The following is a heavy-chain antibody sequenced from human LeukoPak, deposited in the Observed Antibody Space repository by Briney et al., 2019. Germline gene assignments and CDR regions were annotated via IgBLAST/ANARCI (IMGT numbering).Heavy chain of an antibody. J-gene: IGHJ3*02. Sequence: GGSLRLSCSASGFTFSSYEMNWVRHAPGKGLEEVSYISSSGTIIHYADSVKGGFTISRDNAKNSLFLQMNSLSAEDTAVYYCARDAWDDFDMWGQGTMVTVSS. CDR2: ISSSGTII. CDR3: ARDAWDDFDM. CDR1: GFTFSSYE. V-gene: IGHV3-48*03.